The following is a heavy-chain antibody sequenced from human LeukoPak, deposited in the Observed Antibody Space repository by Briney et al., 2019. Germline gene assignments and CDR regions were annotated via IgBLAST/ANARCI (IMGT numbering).Heavy chain of an antibody. CDR2: ISGSGGST. V-gene: IGHV3-23*01. CDR3: ARDLIYYDSSGSDY. CDR1: GFTFSSYA. J-gene: IGHJ4*02. Sequence: GGSLRLSCAASGFTFSSYAMSWVRQAPGKGLEWVSAISGSGGSTYYADSVKGRFTISRDNSKNTLYLQMNSLRAEDTAVYYCARDLIYYDSSGSDYWGQGTLVTVSS. D-gene: IGHD3-22*01.